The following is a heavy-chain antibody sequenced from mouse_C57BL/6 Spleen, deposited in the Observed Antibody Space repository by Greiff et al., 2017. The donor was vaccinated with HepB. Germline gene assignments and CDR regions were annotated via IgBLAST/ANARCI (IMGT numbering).Heavy chain of an antibody. V-gene: IGHV1-74*01. CDR1: GYTFTSYW. Sequence: QVQLKQPGAELVKPGASVKVSCKASGYTFTSYWMHWVKQRPGQGLEWIGRIHPSDSDTNYNQKFKGKATLTVDKSSSTAYMQLSSLTSEDSAVYYCAMLSSSYDGFDYWGQGTTLTVSS. D-gene: IGHD1-1*01. J-gene: IGHJ2*01. CDR3: AMLSSSYDGFDY. CDR2: IHPSDSDT.